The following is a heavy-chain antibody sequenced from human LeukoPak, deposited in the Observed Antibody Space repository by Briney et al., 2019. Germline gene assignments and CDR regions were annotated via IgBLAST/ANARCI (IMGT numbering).Heavy chain of an antibody. J-gene: IGHJ4*02. V-gene: IGHV3-66*01. CDR3: ANHLACGSTSCPPFDS. Sequence: GGSLRLSCAASGFTVSSYYMSWVRQAPRKGLEWVSIIYSGGSTYYADSVKGRFTISRDNSKNTLFLQMNSLRAEDTAVYYCANHLACGSTSCPPFDSWGQGTLVTVSS. D-gene: IGHD2-2*01. CDR2: IYSGGST. CDR1: GFTVSSYY.